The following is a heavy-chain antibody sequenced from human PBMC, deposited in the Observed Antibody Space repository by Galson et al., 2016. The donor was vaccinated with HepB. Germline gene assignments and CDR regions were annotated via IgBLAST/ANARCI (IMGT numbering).Heavy chain of an antibody. D-gene: IGHD2-15*01. V-gene: IGHV3-66*02. CDR1: GLTVSNNY. CDR3: GRGPRAITVAATGANLDN. Sequence: SLRLSCAVSGLTVSNNYMSWVRQAPGKGLEWVSVIYSDGSTYYADSVEGRITTPRDNSKNTLFLQMYSLRVEDTAVYYCGRGPRAITVAATGANLDNWGQGTLVTVSS. CDR2: IYSDGST. J-gene: IGHJ4*02.